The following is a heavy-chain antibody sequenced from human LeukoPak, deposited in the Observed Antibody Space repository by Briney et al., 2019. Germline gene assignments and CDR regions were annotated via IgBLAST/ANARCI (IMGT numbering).Heavy chain of an antibody. CDR1: GFTFSSYW. D-gene: IGHD6-13*01. Sequence: PGGSLRLSCAASGFTFSSYWISWVRQAPGKGLERVANIKQDGSEKYYVDSVKGRFTISRDNGKNSVYLQMNSLRAEDTAVYYCAAAAGPSNFDYWGQGTLVTVSS. CDR3: AAAAGPSNFDY. CDR2: IKQDGSEK. V-gene: IGHV3-7*01. J-gene: IGHJ4*02.